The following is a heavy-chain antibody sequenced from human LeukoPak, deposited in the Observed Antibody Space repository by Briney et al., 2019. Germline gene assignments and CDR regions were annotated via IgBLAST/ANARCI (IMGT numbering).Heavy chain of an antibody. CDR2: IIPIFGTA. Sequence: ASVKVSCKASGGTFSSYAISWVRQAPGQGLEWMGGIIPIFGTANYAQKFQGRVTMTRDTSTSTVYMELSSLRSEDTAVYYCARGAAAGTMRGAFDIWGQGTMVTVSS. D-gene: IGHD6-13*01. CDR3: ARGAAAGTMRGAFDI. V-gene: IGHV1-69*05. J-gene: IGHJ3*02. CDR1: GGTFSSYA.